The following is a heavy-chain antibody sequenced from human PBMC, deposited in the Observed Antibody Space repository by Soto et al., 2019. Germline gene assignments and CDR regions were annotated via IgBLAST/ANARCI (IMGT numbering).Heavy chain of an antibody. J-gene: IGHJ3*02. CDR1: GGSISSYY. D-gene: IGHD2-21*02. V-gene: IGHV4-59*01. Sequence: SETLSLTCTVSGGSISSYYWSWIRQPPGKGLEWIGYIYYSGSTNYNPSLKSRVTISVDTSKNQFSLKLSSVTAADTAVYYCAREEYCGGDCYGTGDAFDIWGQGTMVTVSS. CDR2: IYYSGST. CDR3: AREEYCGGDCYGTGDAFDI.